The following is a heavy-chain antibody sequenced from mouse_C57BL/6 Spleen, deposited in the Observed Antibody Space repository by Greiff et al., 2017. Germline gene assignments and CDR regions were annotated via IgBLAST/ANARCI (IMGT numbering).Heavy chain of an antibody. CDR1: GYTFTSHW. CDR2: IDTSDSYT. CDR3: ARGGYGSSFDY. V-gene: IGHV1-50*01. D-gene: IGHD1-1*01. Sequence: VQLQQSGAELVKPGASQKLFCKASGYTFTSHWMQWGKQRSGQGPEWVGEIDTSDSYTNYTQKLKGEATLTVDASSSPAYMQLSSLTSEDSAVYYCARGGYGSSFDYWGQGTTLTVSS. J-gene: IGHJ2*01.